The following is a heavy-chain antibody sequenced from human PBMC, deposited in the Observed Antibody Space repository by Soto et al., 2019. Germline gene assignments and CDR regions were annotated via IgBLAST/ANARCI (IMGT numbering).Heavy chain of an antibody. CDR1: GGSFSGYY. CDR2: INHSGST. D-gene: IGHD1-7*01. Sequence: PETLSLTCAVYGGSFSGYYWSWIRQPPGKGLEWIGEINHSGSTNYNPSLKSRVTISVDTSKNQFSLKLSSVTAADTAVYYCARDTPVTGTHDYWGQGTLVTVS. CDR3: ARDTPVTGTHDY. J-gene: IGHJ4*02. V-gene: IGHV4-34*01.